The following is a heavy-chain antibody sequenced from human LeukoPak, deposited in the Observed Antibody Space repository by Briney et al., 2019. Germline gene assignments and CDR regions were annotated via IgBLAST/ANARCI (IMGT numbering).Heavy chain of an antibody. CDR3: ARDPGSSSHGF. D-gene: IGHD5-24*01. CDR1: GFTFSTYT. CDR2: INSRSTYI. Sequence: GGSLRLSCAASGFTFSTYTLAWVRQAPGKGLEWVSSINSRSTYIYYADSVKGRFTISRDNAKNSLYLQMDSLRAEDTAVYYCARDPGSSSHGFWGQGTLVTVSS. J-gene: IGHJ4*02. V-gene: IGHV3-21*01.